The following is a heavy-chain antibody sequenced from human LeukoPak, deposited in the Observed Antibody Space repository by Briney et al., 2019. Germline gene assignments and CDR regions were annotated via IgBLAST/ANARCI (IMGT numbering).Heavy chain of an antibody. V-gene: IGHV4-59*01. J-gene: IGHJ4*02. CDR3: ARDLGAVAGPIDY. CDR1: GGSIRSYY. Sequence: PSETLSLTCTVSGGSIRSYYWSWIRQPPGKGLEWIGYIYYSGSTNYNPSLKSRVTISVDTSKNQFSLKLSSVTAADTAVYYCARDLGAVAGPIDYWGQGTLVTVSS. CDR2: IYYSGST. D-gene: IGHD6-19*01.